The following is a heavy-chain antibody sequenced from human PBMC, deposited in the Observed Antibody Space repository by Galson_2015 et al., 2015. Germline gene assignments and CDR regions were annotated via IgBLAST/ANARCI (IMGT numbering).Heavy chain of an antibody. J-gene: IGHJ3*02. CDR3: ARRRKWLSPPAWAFDI. CDR1: GFTFSSYS. CDR2: ISSSSSTI. V-gene: IGHV3-48*02. Sequence: SLRLSCAASGFTFSSYSMNWVRQAPGKGLEWVSYISSSSSTIYYADSVKGRFTISRDNAKNSLYLQMNSLRDEDTAVYFWARRRKWLSPPAWAFDIWGQGTMVTVSS. D-gene: IGHD3-22*01.